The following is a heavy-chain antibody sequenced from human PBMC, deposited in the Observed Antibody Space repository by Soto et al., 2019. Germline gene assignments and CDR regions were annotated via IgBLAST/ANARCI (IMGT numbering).Heavy chain of an antibody. CDR2: ISYDGNNK. CDR3: AKDHLETTVTTPSY. J-gene: IGHJ4*02. CDR1: GFTFSSYG. V-gene: IGHV3-30*18. D-gene: IGHD4-17*01. Sequence: QVQLVESGGGVVQPGRSLRLSCAASGFTFSSYGMHWVRQAQGKGLEWVAVISYDGNNKYYADSVKGRFTISRDNFKNTLYLQMDSLRAEDTVMYYCAKDHLETTVTTPSYWGQGTLVTVS.